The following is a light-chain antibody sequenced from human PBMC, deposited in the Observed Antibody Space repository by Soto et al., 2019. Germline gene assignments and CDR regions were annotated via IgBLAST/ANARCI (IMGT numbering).Light chain of an antibody. J-gene: IGKJ4*01. CDR2: GAS. CDR3: QQYIRWPLT. V-gene: IGKV3-15*01. CDR1: QSVSSN. Sequence: EIVLTQSPGTLSVSPGERATLSCRASQSVSSNLAWYQQKPGQAPSLLIYGASTRATGTPARFSGSGSGTEFTLTISSLQSEDFAVYYCQQYIRWPLTFGGGTKVDI.